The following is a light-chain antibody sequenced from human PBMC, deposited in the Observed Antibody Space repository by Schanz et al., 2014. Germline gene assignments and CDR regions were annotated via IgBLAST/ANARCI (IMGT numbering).Light chain of an antibody. CDR1: QSVGSD. CDR3: QQRSNWLSIT. J-gene: IGKJ5*01. Sequence: EIVLTQSPATLSLSPGERATLSCRASQSVGSDLAWYQQKPGQAPRLLIYDASNRATGIPARFSGSGSGTDFTLTISSLEPEDFAVYYCQQRSNWLSITFGQGTRLEIK. V-gene: IGKV3-11*01. CDR2: DAS.